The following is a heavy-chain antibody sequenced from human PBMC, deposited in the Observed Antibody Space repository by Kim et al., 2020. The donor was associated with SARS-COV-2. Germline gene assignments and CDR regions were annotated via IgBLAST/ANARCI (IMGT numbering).Heavy chain of an antibody. D-gene: IGHD6-13*01. V-gene: IGHV4-39*01. CDR3: ARRGGSSFNHFDY. Sequence: SETLSLTCTVSGGSISSSSYHWDWIRQPPGKGLEWIGSIYYSGSTYYNPSLKSRVTISVDTPKNQFSLKLSSVTAADTAVYYCARRGGSSFNHFDYWGQGTLVTVSS. CDR2: IYYSGST. CDR1: GGSISSSSYH. J-gene: IGHJ4*02.